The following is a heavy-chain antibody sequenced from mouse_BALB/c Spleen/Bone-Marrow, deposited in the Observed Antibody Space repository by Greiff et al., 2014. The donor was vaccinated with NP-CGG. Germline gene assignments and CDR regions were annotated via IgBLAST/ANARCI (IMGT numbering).Heavy chain of an antibody. V-gene: IGHV1S29*02. D-gene: IGHD2-14*01. CDR3: ARGGDRYDDWFAY. J-gene: IGHJ3*01. CDR2: IYPYNGGT. CDR1: GYTFTGYN. Sequence: EVMLVESGPELVKPGASVKISCKASGYTFTGYNMHWVKQSHGKSLEWIGYIYPYNGGTGYNQKFKSKATLTVDNSSSTAYMELRSLTSEDSAVYYCARGGDRYDDWFAYWGQGTLVTVSA.